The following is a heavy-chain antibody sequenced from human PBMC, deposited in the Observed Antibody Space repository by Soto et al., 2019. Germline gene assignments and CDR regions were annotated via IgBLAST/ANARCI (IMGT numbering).Heavy chain of an antibody. CDR3: PSIYGSGSRAFVY. D-gene: IGHD3-10*01. Sequence: QVQLVQSGAEVKKPGSSVRVSCKASGDTFSFYSINWVRQAPGLGLEWMGRINPILSMSNYAQRFQGRVTVTADKSTSTAYMELSSLRSEATAMYYCPSIYGSGSRAFVYWGQGALVTVS. CDR1: GDTFSFYS. J-gene: IGHJ4*02. CDR2: INPILSMS. V-gene: IGHV1-69*02.